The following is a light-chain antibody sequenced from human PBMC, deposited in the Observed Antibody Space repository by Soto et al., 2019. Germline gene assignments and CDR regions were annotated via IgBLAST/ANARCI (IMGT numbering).Light chain of an antibody. CDR1: QGIRND. V-gene: IGKV1-6*02. CDR2: AAS. Sequence: IQMPHSQSSLSASVSDRVTIKSTPSQGIRNDLGWYQQKPGKAAKLQIYAASSLQSVVPSRCIGSGAGTDFTLTISSLQPEDFATYYCLQDYNCPPTFGEGTLLEI. CDR3: LQDYNCPPT. J-gene: IGKJ5*01.